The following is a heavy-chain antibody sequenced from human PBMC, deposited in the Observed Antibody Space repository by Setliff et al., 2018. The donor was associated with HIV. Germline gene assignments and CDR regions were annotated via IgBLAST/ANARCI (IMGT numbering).Heavy chain of an antibody. D-gene: IGHD3-3*01. CDR2: SSPTSSSK. Sequence: PGGSLRLSCTASGFSLGDFMLTWVRQAPGKGLQWVSDSSPTSSSKLYAESVKGRLTISRDNAKNSLYLQMNSLRVEDTAVYYCARVDFWSGHAFYMDVWGKGTTVTVSS. J-gene: IGHJ6*03. CDR1: GFSLGDFM. CDR3: ARVDFWSGHAFYMDV. V-gene: IGHV3-48*01.